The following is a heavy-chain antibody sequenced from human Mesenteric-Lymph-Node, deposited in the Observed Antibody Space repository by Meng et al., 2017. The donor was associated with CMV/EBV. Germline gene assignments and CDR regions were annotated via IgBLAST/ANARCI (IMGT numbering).Heavy chain of an antibody. Sequence: GGSLRLSCVVSGFTVSSGYITWVRQAPGKGLEWVSVTYSGDNTDYADSVKGRFTISRDTSKNTLYLQMNSLRAEDSAVYYCASEDCSSSNCYNRRHYGLDVWGQGTTVTVSS. V-gene: IGHV3-66*02. CDR2: TYSGDNT. D-gene: IGHD2-2*02. J-gene: IGHJ6*02. CDR3: ASEDCSSSNCYNRRHYGLDV. CDR1: GFTVSSGY.